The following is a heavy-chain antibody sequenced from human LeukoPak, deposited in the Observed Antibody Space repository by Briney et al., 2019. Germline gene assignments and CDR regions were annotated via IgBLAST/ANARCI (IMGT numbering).Heavy chain of an antibody. D-gene: IGHD5-12*01. V-gene: IGHV1-18*01. CDR3: ARGADSGYATAFDY. CDR2: ISTYNGYT. J-gene: IGHJ4*02. CDR1: GYTFTSYG. Sequence: ASVKVSCKASGYTFTSYGINWVRQAPGQGLEWMGWISTYNGYTNYAQNLQGRVTMTTDTSTSTAYMELSSLRSEDTAVYYCARGADSGYATAFDYWGQGTLVTVSS.